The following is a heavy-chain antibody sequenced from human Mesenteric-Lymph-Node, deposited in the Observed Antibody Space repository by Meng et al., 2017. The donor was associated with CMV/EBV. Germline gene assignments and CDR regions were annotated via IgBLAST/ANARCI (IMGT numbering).Heavy chain of an antibody. V-gene: IGHV4-31*03. CDR2: THHSGAT. J-gene: IGHJ4*02. Sequence: SETLSLTCSVSGGSISSGGYYWSWIRQHPEKGLEWIGYTHHSGATYCNPSLKSRLTISIDTSKNQFSLELSAVTAADTAVYYCAIFLYCSSTSCYPPPSVWGQGTLVTVSS. D-gene: IGHD2-2*01. CDR1: GGSISSGGYY. CDR3: AIFLYCSSTSCYPPPSV.